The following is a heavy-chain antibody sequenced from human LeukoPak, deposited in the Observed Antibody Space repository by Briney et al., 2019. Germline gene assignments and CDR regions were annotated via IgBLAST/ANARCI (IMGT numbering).Heavy chain of an antibody. Sequence: ASETLSLTCTVSGYSISSDYYWSWIRQPPGKGLEWIGEINHSGSTNYNPSLKSRVTISVDTSKNQFSLKLSSVTAADTAVYYCARAPANYYYVGSGYSERPGYMDVWGKGTTVTISS. J-gene: IGHJ6*03. D-gene: IGHD3-22*01. CDR2: INHSGST. CDR3: ARAPANYYYVGSGYSERPGYMDV. CDR1: GYSISSDYY. V-gene: IGHV4-38-2*02.